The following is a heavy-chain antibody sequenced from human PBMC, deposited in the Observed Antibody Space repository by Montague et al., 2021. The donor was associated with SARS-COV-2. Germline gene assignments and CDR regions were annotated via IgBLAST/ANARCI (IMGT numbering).Heavy chain of an antibody. Sequence: SETLSLTCAVYAGSFSGYHWSWIRQPPGKGLEWIGEINHSGSTNYNPSLKSRVTISVDTSKNQFSLKLSSVTAADTAVYYCARGGRQWLVIDPRYYFDYWGQGTLVTVSS. CDR3: ARGGRQWLVIDPRYYFDY. D-gene: IGHD6-19*01. CDR2: INHSGST. V-gene: IGHV4-34*01. J-gene: IGHJ4*01. CDR1: AGSFSGYH.